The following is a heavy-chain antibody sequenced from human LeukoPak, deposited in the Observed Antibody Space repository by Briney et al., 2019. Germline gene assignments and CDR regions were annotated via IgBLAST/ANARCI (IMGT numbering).Heavy chain of an antibody. CDR2: IYSGGST. V-gene: IGHV3-66*01. J-gene: IGHJ4*02. CDR1: GITVSSNY. CDR3: AREYCTSTSCRGFDY. Sequence: GGSLRLSCAGSGITVSSNYMSWVRQAPGKGLEWVSTIYSGGSTYYADSVKGRFTISRDKSKNVLYLQMNGLRADDTAVYYCAREYCTSTSCRGFDYWGQGTLVTVSS. D-gene: IGHD2-2*01.